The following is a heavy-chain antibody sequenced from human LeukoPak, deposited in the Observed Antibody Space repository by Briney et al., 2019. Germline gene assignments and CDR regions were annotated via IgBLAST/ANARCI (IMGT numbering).Heavy chain of an antibody. Sequence: GGSLRLSCDASGFTFTYVAMNWVRQAPGKGLERVSSMSLVADTTYYADSVKGRFIISADNSKNTLYLQMSSLRADDTAIYYCVKSRRTGTWGDSFDIWGQGTMVTVPS. CDR3: VKSRRTGTWGDSFDI. CDR2: MSLVADTT. CDR1: GFTFTYVA. D-gene: IGHD7-27*01. V-gene: IGHV3-23*01. J-gene: IGHJ3*02.